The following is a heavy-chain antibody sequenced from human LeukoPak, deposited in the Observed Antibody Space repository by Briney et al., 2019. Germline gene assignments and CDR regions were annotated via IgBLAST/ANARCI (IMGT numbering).Heavy chain of an antibody. CDR2: IRNSGST. V-gene: IGHV4-31*03. Sequence: PSETLSLTCTVSGDPISSGDYYWTWIRQHPGEGLEWIGNIRNSGSTYYNPSLKSRLTMSVDTSKNQFSLTLSSVTAADAAVYYCARESQWLAPLDHWGQGTLVTVSS. J-gene: IGHJ4*02. CDR1: GDPISSGDYY. D-gene: IGHD6-19*01. CDR3: ARESQWLAPLDH.